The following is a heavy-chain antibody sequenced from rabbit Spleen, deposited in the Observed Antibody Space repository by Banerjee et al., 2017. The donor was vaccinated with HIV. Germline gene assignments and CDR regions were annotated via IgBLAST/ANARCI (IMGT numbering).Heavy chain of an antibody. V-gene: IGHV1S40*01. D-gene: IGHD8-1*01. CDR1: GFSFSSSDY. J-gene: IGHJ6*01. Sequence: QSLEESGGDLVKPGASLTLTCTASGFSFSSSDYMCWVRQAPGKGLEWIACISAGSSTGPYYANWAKGRFTITKTSSTTVTLQMTSLTVADTAPYFCARDTGSSFSPYGMDLWGQGTLVTVS. CDR2: ISAGSSTGP. CDR3: ARDTGSSFSPYGMDL.